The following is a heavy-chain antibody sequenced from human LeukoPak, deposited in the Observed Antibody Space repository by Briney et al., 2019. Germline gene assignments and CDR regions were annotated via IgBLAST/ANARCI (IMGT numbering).Heavy chain of an antibody. CDR2: ISSSSSYI. CDR3: ARGFCTSTSCYGSY. V-gene: IGHV3-21*01. CDR1: GFTFRSYT. Sequence: GGSPRLSCAASGFTFRSYTMNWVHQAPGKGLEWVSSISSSSSYIYYADSVKGRFTISRDNAKKSLYLQMNSLRAEDTAMYYCARGFCTSTSCYGSYWGQGTLVTVSS. D-gene: IGHD2-2*01. J-gene: IGHJ4*02.